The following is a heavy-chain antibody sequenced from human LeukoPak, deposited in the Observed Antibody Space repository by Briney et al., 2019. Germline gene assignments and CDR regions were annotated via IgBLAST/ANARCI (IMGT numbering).Heavy chain of an antibody. J-gene: IGHJ4*02. V-gene: IGHV4-61*02. CDR3: ARDVTFGGVIVPYYFDY. Sequence: SPSETLSLTCIVSGDSISSNSYYWGWIRQPAGKGLEWIGRIYTSGSTNYNPSLKSRVTMSVDTSKNQFSLKLSSVTAADTAVYYCARDVTFGGVIVPYYFDYWGQGTLVTVSS. D-gene: IGHD3-16*02. CDR2: IYTSGST. CDR1: GDSISSNSYY.